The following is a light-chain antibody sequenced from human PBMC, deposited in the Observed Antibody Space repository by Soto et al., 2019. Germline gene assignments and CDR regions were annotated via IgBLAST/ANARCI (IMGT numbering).Light chain of an antibody. CDR2: DGS. CDR1: QSLSGY. Sequence: IVLTQSPATLSLSPGERATLSCRASQSLSGYLAWYQQKPGQAPRLLIYDGSNRATGIPARFSGSGSGTEFTLTISSLEPEDFAVYYCQQRSNWPITFGQGTRLEIK. V-gene: IGKV3-11*01. J-gene: IGKJ5*01. CDR3: QQRSNWPIT.